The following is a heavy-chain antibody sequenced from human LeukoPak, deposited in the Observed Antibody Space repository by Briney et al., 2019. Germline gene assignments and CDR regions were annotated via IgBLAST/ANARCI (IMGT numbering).Heavy chain of an antibody. CDR2: IYYSGST. D-gene: IGHD3-9*01. CDR3: ASGGYDILTSYGYYGMDV. J-gene: IGHJ6*02. Sequence: SETLSLTCTVSGGSISSYYWSWIRQPPGKGLEWIGYIYYSGSTNYNPSLKSRVTISVDTSKNQFSLKLSSVTAADTAVYYCASGGYDILTSYGYYGMDVWRQGPTVPVSS. V-gene: IGHV4-59*08. CDR1: GGSISSYY.